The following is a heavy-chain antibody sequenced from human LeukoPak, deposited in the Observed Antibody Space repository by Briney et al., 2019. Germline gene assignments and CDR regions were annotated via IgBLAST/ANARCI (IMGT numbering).Heavy chain of an antibody. J-gene: IGHJ4*02. D-gene: IGHD6-19*01. Sequence: GESLKISCKGSGYSFSTYWIAWVRQMPGKGLEWMGIIYPGDSDTRYSPSFQGQVTISADKSISTAYLQWSSLKASDSAIYYCARRQRVWLNRPLDYWGQGTLVTVSS. V-gene: IGHV5-51*01. CDR1: GYSFSTYW. CDR2: IYPGDSDT. CDR3: ARRQRVWLNRPLDY.